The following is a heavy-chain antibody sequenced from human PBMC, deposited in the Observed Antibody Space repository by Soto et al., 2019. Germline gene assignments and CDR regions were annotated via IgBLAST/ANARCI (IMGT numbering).Heavy chain of an antibody. CDR1: GFTFSSHG. Sequence: GGSLRLSCAASGFTFSSHGMHWVRQAPGKGLEWVAVISYDGSNKYYADSVKGRFTISRDNSKNTLYLQMISLRAEDTAVYYCAKEAVGRIFGVVIGMDVWGQGTTVTVSS. CDR2: ISYDGSNK. J-gene: IGHJ6*02. V-gene: IGHV3-30*18. CDR3: AKEAVGRIFGVVIGMDV. D-gene: IGHD3-3*01.